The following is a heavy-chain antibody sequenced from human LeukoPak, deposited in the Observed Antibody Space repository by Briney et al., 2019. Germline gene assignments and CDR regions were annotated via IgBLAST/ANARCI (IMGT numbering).Heavy chain of an antibody. CDR2: ISGSGGRT. V-gene: IGHV3-23*01. CDR1: GFTFSSNA. J-gene: IGHJ5*02. Sequence: GGSLRLSCAASGFTFSSNAMSWVRQAPGKGLEWVSAISGSGGRTYYADSVKGRFTISRDNSKNTLYLQMNSLRAEDTAVYYCAKDRGYSGYDDTWGQGTLVTVSS. D-gene: IGHD5-12*01. CDR3: AKDRGYSGYDDT.